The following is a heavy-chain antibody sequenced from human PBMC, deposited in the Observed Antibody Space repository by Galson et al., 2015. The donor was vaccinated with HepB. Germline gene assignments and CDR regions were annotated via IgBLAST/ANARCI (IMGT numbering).Heavy chain of an antibody. CDR2: IWYDGSNK. V-gene: IGHV3-33*01. Sequence: SLRLSCAASGFTFSSYGMHWVRQAPGKGLEWVAVIWYDGSNKYYADSVKGRFTISRDNSKNTLYLQMDSLRAEDTAVYYCARYYGDNGRPHGYGMDVWGQGTTVTVSS. CDR1: GFTFSSYG. D-gene: IGHD3-16*01. CDR3: ARYYGDNGRPHGYGMDV. J-gene: IGHJ6*02.